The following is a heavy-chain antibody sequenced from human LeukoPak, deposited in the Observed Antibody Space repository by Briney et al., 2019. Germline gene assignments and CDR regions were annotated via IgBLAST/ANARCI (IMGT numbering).Heavy chain of an antibody. V-gene: IGHV3-30*03. D-gene: IGHD6-19*01. CDR1: GFTFSSYG. Sequence: GRSLRLSCAASGFTFSSYGMHWVRQAPGKGLEWVAVISYDGSNKYYADSVKGRFTISRDNSKNTLYLQMNSLRAEDTAVYYCARSGKPSRSSGWYYFDYWGEGTLVTVPS. J-gene: IGHJ4*02. CDR3: ARSGKPSRSSGWYYFDY. CDR2: ISYDGSNK.